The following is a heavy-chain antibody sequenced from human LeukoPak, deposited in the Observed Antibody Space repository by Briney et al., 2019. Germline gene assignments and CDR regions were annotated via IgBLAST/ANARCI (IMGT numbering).Heavy chain of an antibody. J-gene: IGHJ4*02. V-gene: IGHV3-30*02. CDR3: VRSTQTYYFDY. CDR2: IRHDGSNE. CDR1: GFTFSSHG. Sequence: PGGSLRLSCAASGFTFSSHGMHWVRQAPGKGLEWVAFIRHDGSNEYYADSVKGRFTISRDNAKNTLYLQMNSLRAEDTAVYYCVRSTQTYYFDYWGQGTLVTVSS.